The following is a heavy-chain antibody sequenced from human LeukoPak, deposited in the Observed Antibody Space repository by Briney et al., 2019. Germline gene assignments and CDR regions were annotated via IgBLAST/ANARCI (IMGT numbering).Heavy chain of an antibody. Sequence: PSETLSLTCTVSGGPISSSSYYWGWIRQPPGKGLEWIGRLYYSGSTYYNPSLKSRVTISVDTSKNQFSLKLSSVTAADTAVYYCARHGSSGWYTFDYLGQGTLVTVSS. CDR3: ARHGSSGWYTFDY. D-gene: IGHD6-19*01. V-gene: IGHV4-39*01. J-gene: IGHJ4*02. CDR2: LYYSGST. CDR1: GGPISSSSYY.